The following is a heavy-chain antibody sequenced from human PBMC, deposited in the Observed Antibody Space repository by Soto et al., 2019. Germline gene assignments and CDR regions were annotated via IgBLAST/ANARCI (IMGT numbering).Heavy chain of an antibody. J-gene: IGHJ6*02. CDR1: GLTFVSYG. CDR3: ATRNVDYYDSSGSTYYYYGMDV. Sequence: GGFLRVCCAAVGLTFVSYGRHGVLQAPGKGLEWVGVRSYDGINKYYADSVKGRFTISRDTSKTTLYLQMNSLRSEDTAVYYCATRNVDYYDSSGSTYYYYGMDVWGQGSTVTVSS. CDR2: RSYDGINK. V-gene: IGHV3-30*03. D-gene: IGHD3-22*01.